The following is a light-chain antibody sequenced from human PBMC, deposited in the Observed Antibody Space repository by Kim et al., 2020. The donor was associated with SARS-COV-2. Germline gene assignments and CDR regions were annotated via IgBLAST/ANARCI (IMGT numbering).Light chain of an antibody. CDR2: KAS. CDR3: QQYHDYSKT. V-gene: IGKV1-5*03. J-gene: IGKJ1*01. CDR1: QSMSDR. Sequence: IQMTQSPSTLSASVGDRVTITCRASQSMSDRLAWYQQKPGKAPKLLIYKASSVESGVPSRFSGSRSATEFTLTISSLQPDDFATYYCQQYHDYSKTFGLGTKVDIK.